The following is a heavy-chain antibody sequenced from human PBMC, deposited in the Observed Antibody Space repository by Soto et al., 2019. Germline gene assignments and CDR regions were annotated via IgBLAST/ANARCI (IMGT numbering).Heavy chain of an antibody. V-gene: IGHV4-4*02. D-gene: IGHD3-10*01. J-gene: IGHJ4*02. Sequence: PSETLSLTCAFSGGSISSDNWWTWVRQPPGKGLEWIGEMYHSGSTNYSPSLKSRVTISVDKSNNQFSLKLTSVTAADTALYYCARASAASLLRGAIINWGQGTLVTVLL. CDR1: GGSISSDNW. CDR2: MYHSGST. CDR3: ARASAASLLRGAIIN.